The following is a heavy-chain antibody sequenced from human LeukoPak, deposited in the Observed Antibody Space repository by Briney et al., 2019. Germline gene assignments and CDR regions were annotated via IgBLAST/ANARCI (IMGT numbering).Heavy chain of an antibody. CDR3: ARDSGSAYAAAGDYYYYYGMDV. Sequence: PSETLSLTCTVSGGSISSYYWSWIRQPPGKGLEWIGYIYYSGSTNYNPSLKSRVTISVDTSKNQFSLKLSSVTAADTAVYYCARDSGSAYAAAGDYYYYYGMDVWGQGTTVTVSS. CDR2: IYYSGST. D-gene: IGHD6-13*01. CDR1: GGSISSYY. J-gene: IGHJ6*02. V-gene: IGHV4-59*01.